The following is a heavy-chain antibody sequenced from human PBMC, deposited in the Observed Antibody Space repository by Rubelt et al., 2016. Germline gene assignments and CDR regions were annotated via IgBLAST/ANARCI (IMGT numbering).Heavy chain of an antibody. CDR1: GFTFSSYW. J-gene: IGHJ4*02. V-gene: IGHV3-74*01. D-gene: IGHD4-17*01. CDR3: ATGLREAFDL. CDR2: LIRDASSA. Sequence: ELQLVESGGGLVQPGGSLRLSCAASGFTFSSYWMHWVRQAPGEGLVWVSRLIRDASSAIYADSMKGRFTTSWANSKSPRYLQMNSLGAEDTAVYYCATGLREAFDLWGQGTLVTVSS.